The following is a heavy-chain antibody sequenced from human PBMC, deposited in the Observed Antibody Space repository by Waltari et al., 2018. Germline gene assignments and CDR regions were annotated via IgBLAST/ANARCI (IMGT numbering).Heavy chain of an antibody. CDR3: ARDCYDYGQNWFDP. D-gene: IGHD4-17*01. V-gene: IGHV4-34*01. CDR2: INHSGST. J-gene: IGHJ5*02. CDR1: GGSFSGYY. Sequence: QVQLQQWGAGLLKPSETLSLTCAVYGGSFSGYYWSWIRQPPGKGLEWIGEINHSGSTNDNPSLKSRFTISVDTSKNQFSLKLSSVTAADTAVYYCARDCYDYGQNWFDPWGQGTLVTVSS.